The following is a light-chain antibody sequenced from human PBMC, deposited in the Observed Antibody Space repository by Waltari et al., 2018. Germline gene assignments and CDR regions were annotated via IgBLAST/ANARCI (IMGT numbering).Light chain of an antibody. J-gene: IGKJ2*01. Sequence: EIVMTQSQATLSVSPGERATLSCRASQSVSSNLAWYQPKPGQAPRLLIHCASTRASGIPARFRGSGSGTEFTLTISSPQSEDFAVYYCHQYHNWYTFGQGTKLEIK. CDR3: HQYHNWYT. CDR1: QSVSSN. V-gene: IGKV3-15*01. CDR2: CAS.